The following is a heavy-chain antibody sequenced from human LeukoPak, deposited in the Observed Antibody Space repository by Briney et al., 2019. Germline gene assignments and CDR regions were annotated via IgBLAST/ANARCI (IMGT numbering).Heavy chain of an antibody. J-gene: IGHJ4*02. CDR1: GYTFTRYY. CDR3: ARDLFGYDFWSGYSGYFDY. D-gene: IGHD3-3*01. V-gene: IGHV1-2*02. CDR2: INPNSGGT. Sequence: GASVKVSCKASGYTFTRYYMHWVRQAPGQGLEWMGWINPNSGGTNYAQKFQVRVTMTRDTSISTAYMELSRLRSDDTAVYYCARDLFGYDFWSGYSGYFDYWGQRTLVTVSS.